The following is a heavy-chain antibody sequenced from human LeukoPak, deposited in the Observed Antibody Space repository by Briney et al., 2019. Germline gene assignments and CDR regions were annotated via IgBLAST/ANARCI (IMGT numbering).Heavy chain of an antibody. D-gene: IGHD3-10*01. CDR3: AASLWFGIYPDY. J-gene: IGHJ4*02. V-gene: IGHV4-4*02. CDR1: GGSISSSNW. Sequence: SETLSLTCTVSGGSISSSNWWGWVRQPPGKGLECIGEFNHSWGAKYNPSFKSRVTISVDTSNNHLSLSLNSVTAADTAVYYCAASLWFGIYPDYWGQGSLVTVSS. CDR2: FNHSWGA.